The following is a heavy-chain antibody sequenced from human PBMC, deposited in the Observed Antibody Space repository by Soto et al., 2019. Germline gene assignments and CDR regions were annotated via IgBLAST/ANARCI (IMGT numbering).Heavy chain of an antibody. CDR1: GFTFSSYG. CDR3: ATTGHY. Sequence: QVQLVESGGGVVQPGRSLRLSCAASGFTFSSYGMHWVRQAPGKGLEWVAVIWFDGSNKFYADSVKGRFTISRDNYKNTVTLQMNSLRDEDSAANYCATTGHYWGQGTLVTVSS. CDR2: IWFDGSNK. V-gene: IGHV3-33*01. J-gene: IGHJ4*02.